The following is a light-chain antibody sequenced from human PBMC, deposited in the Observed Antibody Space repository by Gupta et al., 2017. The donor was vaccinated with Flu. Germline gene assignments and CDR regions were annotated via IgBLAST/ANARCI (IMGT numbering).Light chain of an antibody. CDR2: ENY. J-gene: IGKJ4*01. CDR3: QQLRNWPLT. V-gene: IGKV3-11*01. Sequence: EIELTQSPSTLSASVGERATLSCRASQSVGGYLAWFQQRPGQAPRLLIYENYKRAPGIPARFSDSGTGTEFTLTISSLEPEDFAVYYCQQLRNWPLTFGGGTQVEIK. CDR1: QSVGGY.